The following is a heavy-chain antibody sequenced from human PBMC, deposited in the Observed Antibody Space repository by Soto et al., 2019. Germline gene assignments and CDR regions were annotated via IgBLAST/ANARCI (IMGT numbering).Heavy chain of an antibody. J-gene: IGHJ1*01. CDR2: INHSGST. V-gene: IGHV4-34*01. CDR3: ARGGVVVVADTRYFQH. CDR1: GGSFSGYY. D-gene: IGHD2-15*01. Sequence: QVQLQQWGAGLLKPSETLSLTCAVYGGSFSGYYWSWIRQPPGKGLEWIGEINHSGSTNYNPSLKSRVTISVDTSKNQFSLKLSSVTAADTAVYYCARGGVVVVADTRYFQHWGQGTLVTVSS.